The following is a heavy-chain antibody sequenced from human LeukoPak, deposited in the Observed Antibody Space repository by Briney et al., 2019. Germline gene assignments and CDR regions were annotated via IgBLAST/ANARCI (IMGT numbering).Heavy chain of an antibody. J-gene: IGHJ6*03. Sequence: SETLSLTCTVSGGSISSYYWSWIRQPAGKGLEWIGRIYTSGSTNYNPSLKSRVTMSVDTSKNQFSLKLSSVTAADTAVYYCARAGHRYDFWSGPDEKEDYYMDVWGKGTTVTVSS. CDR1: GGSISSYY. D-gene: IGHD3-3*01. V-gene: IGHV4-4*07. CDR3: ARAGHRYDFWSGPDEKEDYYMDV. CDR2: IYTSGST.